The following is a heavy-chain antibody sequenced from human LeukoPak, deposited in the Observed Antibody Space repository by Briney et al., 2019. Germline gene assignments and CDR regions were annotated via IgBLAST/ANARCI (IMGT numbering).Heavy chain of an antibody. CDR3: ARDRSSFSYAFDI. Sequence: ASVKVSCKASGGTFSSYAISWVRQAPGQRLEWMGWISTYSDNRRYSPKFQGTVTITTDTSASTAYMELSSLRSEDTAVYYCARDRSSFSYAFDIWGQGTMVTVSS. J-gene: IGHJ3*02. D-gene: IGHD6-6*01. CDR1: GGTFSSYA. CDR2: ISTYSDNR. V-gene: IGHV1-3*04.